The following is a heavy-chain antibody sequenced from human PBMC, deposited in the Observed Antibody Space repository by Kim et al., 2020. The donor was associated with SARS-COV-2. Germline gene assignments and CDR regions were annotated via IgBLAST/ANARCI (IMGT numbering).Heavy chain of an antibody. CDR1: GGSISSYY. Sequence: SETLSLTCTVSGGSISSYYWSWIRQPPGKGLEWIGYIYYSGNTNYNPSLKSRVTISVDTSKNQFSLKLSSVTAADTAVYYCARQLIYCSSTSCYDNYYYYGMDVWGQGTTVTVSS. J-gene: IGHJ6*02. CDR3: ARQLIYCSSTSCYDNYYYYGMDV. V-gene: IGHV4-59*08. CDR2: IYYSGNT. D-gene: IGHD2-2*01.